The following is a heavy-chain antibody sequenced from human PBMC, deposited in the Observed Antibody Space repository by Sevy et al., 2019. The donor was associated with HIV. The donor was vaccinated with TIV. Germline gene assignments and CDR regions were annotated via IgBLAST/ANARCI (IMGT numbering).Heavy chain of an antibody. Sequence: SETLSLTCDVSGYSISSGYYGGWIRQPPGKGLEWIRSIYHSGSTYYNPSLKRRVTISVDTSKNQFSLKLRSVTAADTAVYYCARTLRGDFDSSASPFDIWGQGTMVTVSS. V-gene: IGHV4-38-2*01. D-gene: IGHD3-22*01. J-gene: IGHJ3*02. CDR3: ARTLRGDFDSSASPFDI. CDR1: GYSISSGYY. CDR2: IYHSGST.